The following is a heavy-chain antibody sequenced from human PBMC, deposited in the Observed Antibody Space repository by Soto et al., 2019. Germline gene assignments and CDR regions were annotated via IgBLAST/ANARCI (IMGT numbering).Heavy chain of an antibody. Sequence: SETLSLTCAVYGGSFSGYYWSWIRQPPGKGQEWIGEINHNGSTNYNPSLKSRVTISVDTSKNQFSLKLSSVTAADTAVYYCARGSWLRFSKYIDDWGQGTLVTVSS. D-gene: IGHD5-12*01. CDR3: ARGSWLRFSKYIDD. J-gene: IGHJ4*02. V-gene: IGHV4-34*01. CDR2: INHNGST. CDR1: GGSFSGYY.